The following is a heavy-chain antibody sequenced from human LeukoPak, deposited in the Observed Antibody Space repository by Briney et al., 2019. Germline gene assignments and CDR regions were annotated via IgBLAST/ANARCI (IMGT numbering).Heavy chain of an antibody. J-gene: IGHJ4*02. V-gene: IGHV3-21*01. CDR1: GFTFSSYS. CDR3: ARVVDYGDYYHDY. CDR2: ISSSSSYI. D-gene: IGHD4-17*01. Sequence: GGSLRLSCAASGFTFSSYSMNWVRQAPGKGLEWVSSISSSSSYIYYADSVKGRFTISRDNAKNSLYLQMKSLRAEDTAVYYCARVVDYGDYYHDYWGQGTLVTVSS.